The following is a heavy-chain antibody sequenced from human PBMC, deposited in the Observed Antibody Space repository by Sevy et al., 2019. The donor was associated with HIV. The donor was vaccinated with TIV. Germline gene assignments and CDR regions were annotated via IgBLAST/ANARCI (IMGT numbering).Heavy chain of an antibody. CDR2: TYYRSKWYN. Sequence: SQTLSLTCAISGDSVSSNSAAWNWIRQSPSRGLEWLGRTYYRSKWYNDYAVSVKSRITINPDTSKNQFSLQLNPVTPEDTAVYYCARVGYYFGSGSYSAYDIWGQGTMVTVSS. CDR3: ARVGYYFGSGSYSAYDI. CDR1: GDSVSSNSAA. V-gene: IGHV6-1*01. D-gene: IGHD3-10*01. J-gene: IGHJ3*02.